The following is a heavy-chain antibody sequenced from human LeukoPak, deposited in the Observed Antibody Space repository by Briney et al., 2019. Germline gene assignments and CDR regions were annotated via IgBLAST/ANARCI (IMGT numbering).Heavy chain of an antibody. J-gene: IGHJ4*02. CDR3: ATTLFDIVVVPAAPFDY. Sequence: GGSLRLSCAASGFTFSSHSMNWVRQAPGKGLEWVSYISSSSSTIYYADSVKGRFTISRDNAKNSLYLQMNSLRAEDTAVYYCATTLFDIVVVPAAPFDYWGQGTLVTVSS. CDR1: GFTFSSHS. V-gene: IGHV3-48*01. CDR2: ISSSSSTI. D-gene: IGHD2-2*01.